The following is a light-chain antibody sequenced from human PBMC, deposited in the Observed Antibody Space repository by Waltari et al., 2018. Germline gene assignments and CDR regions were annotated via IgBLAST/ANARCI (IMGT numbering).Light chain of an antibody. CDR2: TAS. J-gene: IGKJ1*01. CDR3: QQSYSTPPWT. V-gene: IGKV1-39*01. CDR1: QSISTY. Sequence: CQASQSISTYLNWYQQKPGKAPKLLIYTASSLQSGVPSRFSGSGSGTDFTLTISSLQPEDFATYYGQQSYSTPPWTFGQGTKVEIK.